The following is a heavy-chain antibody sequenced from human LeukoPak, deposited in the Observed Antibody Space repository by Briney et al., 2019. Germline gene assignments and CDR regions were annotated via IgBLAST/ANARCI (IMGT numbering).Heavy chain of an antibody. J-gene: IGHJ4*02. CDR3: AKGRGYSGYDFFDY. D-gene: IGHD5-12*01. V-gene: IGHV3-23*01. CDR1: GFTFSSYA. CDR2: ISASGGST. Sequence: GGSLRPSCAASGFTFSSYAMSWVRQAPGKGLEWVSAISASGGSTFYADSVKGRFTISRDNSQNTLYLQMNSLRAEDTALYYCAKGRGYSGYDFFDYWGQGTLVTVSS.